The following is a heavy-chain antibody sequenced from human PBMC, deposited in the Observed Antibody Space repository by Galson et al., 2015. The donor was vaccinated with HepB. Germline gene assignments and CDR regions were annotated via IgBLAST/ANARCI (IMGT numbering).Heavy chain of an antibody. V-gene: IGHV1-69*13. Sequence: SVKVSCKASRGTFNSYAITWVRQAPGQGLEWMGGNIPIFGTSNNAQKVQGRVTLTADESSSTAYMELSSLRSDDSGMYYCATVALRFLERTFPPGWFDPWGQGTLVTVSS. D-gene: IGHD3-3*01. CDR3: ATVALRFLERTFPPGWFDP. CDR2: NIPIFGTS. CDR1: RGTFNSYA. J-gene: IGHJ5*02.